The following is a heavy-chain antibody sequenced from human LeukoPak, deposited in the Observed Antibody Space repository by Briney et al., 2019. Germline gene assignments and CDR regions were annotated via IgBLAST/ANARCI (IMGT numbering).Heavy chain of an antibody. CDR1: GFTFSSYG. D-gene: IGHD6-13*01. J-gene: IGHJ5*02. CDR2: IRYDGSNK. Sequence: GGSLRLSCAASGFTFSSYGMHWVRQAPGKGLEWVAFIRYDGSNKYYADSVKGRFTISRDNSKNTLYLQMNSLRAEDTAVYYCARGFIAAAGSNWFDPWGQGTLVTVSS. V-gene: IGHV3-30*02. CDR3: ARGFIAAAGSNWFDP.